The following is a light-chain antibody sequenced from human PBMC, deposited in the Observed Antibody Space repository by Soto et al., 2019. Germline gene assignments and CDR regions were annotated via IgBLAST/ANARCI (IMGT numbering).Light chain of an antibody. CDR3: QQSDDSPGT. J-gene: IGKJ1*01. CDR1: QSVSSN. V-gene: IGKV3-20*01. CDR2: GAS. Sequence: VVLTQSPATLSLSPGERATLSCRASQSVSSNLAWYQQKPGQAPRLLIYGASTRATDVPDRFSGSGSGTDFTLTISRLEPEDFAVYYCQQSDDSPGTFGQGTKVDIK.